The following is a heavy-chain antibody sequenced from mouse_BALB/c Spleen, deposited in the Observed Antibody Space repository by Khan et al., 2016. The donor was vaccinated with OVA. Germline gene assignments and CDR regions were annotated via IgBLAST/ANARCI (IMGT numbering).Heavy chain of an antibody. CDR3: ARDYYGSSDYFDY. CDR1: GYSFTSGYY. D-gene: IGHD1-1*01. CDR2: ISYDGSN. V-gene: IGHV3-6*02. Sequence: EVELVESGPGLVKPSQSLSLTCSVTGYSFTSGYYWNWIRQFPGNKLEWMGYISYDGSNNYNPSLKNRISITRDTSKNQVFLKLNSVTTEDTATYYCARDYYGSSDYFDYWGQGTTLTVSS. J-gene: IGHJ2*01.